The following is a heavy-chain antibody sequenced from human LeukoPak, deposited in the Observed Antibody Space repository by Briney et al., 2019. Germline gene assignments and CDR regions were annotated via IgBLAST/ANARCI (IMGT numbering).Heavy chain of an antibody. CDR2: ISYDGSNK. J-gene: IGHJ4*02. V-gene: IGHV3-30-3*01. CDR3: AGANSDNDRYSSGWYILDY. CDR1: GFTFSSYA. D-gene: IGHD6-19*01. Sequence: GGSLRLSCAASGFTFSSYAMHWVSQAPGKGLEWVAVISYDGSNKYYADSVKGRFTISRDDSKNTLYLQMNSLRAEDTAVYYCAGANSDNDRYSSGWYILDYWGQGTLVTVSS.